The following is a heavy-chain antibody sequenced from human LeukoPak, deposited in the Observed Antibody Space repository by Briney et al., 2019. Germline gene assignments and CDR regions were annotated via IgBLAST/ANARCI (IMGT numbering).Heavy chain of an antibody. CDR3: ARSTDKYSGTYVTPYAY. J-gene: IGHJ4*02. CDR1: GYTLTELS. D-gene: IGHD1-26*01. Sequence: ASVKVSCKVSGYTLTELSMHWVRQAPGKGLEWMGGFDPEDGETIYAQKFQGRVTMTRDTSISTAYMELSRLTSDDTAMYYCARSTDKYSGTYVTPYAYWGQGTLVTVSS. CDR2: FDPEDGET. V-gene: IGHV1-24*01.